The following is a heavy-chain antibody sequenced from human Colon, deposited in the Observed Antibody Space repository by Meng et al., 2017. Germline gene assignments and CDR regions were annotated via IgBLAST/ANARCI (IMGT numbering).Heavy chain of an antibody. D-gene: IGHD4-17*01. V-gene: IGHV4-31*03. CDR2: MSDSGTT. Sequence: QVHLHESGPGLVRPSADLSLVCTVSGGSIKIGGYHWSWVRQHPGKGLEYIGFMSDSGTTDYNPSLRSRVSISEIGSSKNQFSLTLRSVTAADTATYFCARDTLYGTDYWGQGVLVTVSS. CDR1: GGSIKIGGYH. CDR3: ARDTLYGTDY. J-gene: IGHJ4*02.